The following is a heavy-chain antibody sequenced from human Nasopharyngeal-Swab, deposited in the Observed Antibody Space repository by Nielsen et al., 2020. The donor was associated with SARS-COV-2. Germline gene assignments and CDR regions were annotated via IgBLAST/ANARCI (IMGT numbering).Heavy chain of an antibody. J-gene: IGHJ6*03. CDR1: GFTFSSYS. V-gene: IGHV3-21*01. CDR2: ISSSSSSYI. Sequence: GESLKISCAASGFTFSSYSMNWVRPAPGKGLEWVSSISSSSSSYIYYADSVKGRFTISRDNAKNSLYLQMNSLRAEDTAVYYCARVYLWMYYYYMDVWGKGTTVTVSS. D-gene: IGHD2-21*01. CDR3: ARVYLWMYYYYMDV.